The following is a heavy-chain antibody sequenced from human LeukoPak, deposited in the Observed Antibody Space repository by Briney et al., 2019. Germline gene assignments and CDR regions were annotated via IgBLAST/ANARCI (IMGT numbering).Heavy chain of an antibody. CDR3: ARDEYYGSGSYYIDY. D-gene: IGHD3-10*01. CDR1: GDSISSVNS. Sequence: SETLSLTCVVSGDSISSVNSWSWVRQAPGKGLEWIGEVYHSGHTNYNPSLSSRVTISVDTSKNQFSLKLSSVTAADTAVYYCARDEYYGSGSYYIDYWGQGTLVTVSS. V-gene: IGHV4-4*02. J-gene: IGHJ4*02. CDR2: VYHSGHT.